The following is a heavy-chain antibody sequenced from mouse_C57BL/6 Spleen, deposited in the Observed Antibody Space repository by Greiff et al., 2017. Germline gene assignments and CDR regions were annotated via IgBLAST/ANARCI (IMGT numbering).Heavy chain of an antibody. J-gene: IGHJ4*01. Sequence: DVQLQESGPGLVKPSQSLSLTCSVTGYSITSGYYWNWIRQFPGNKLEWMGYISYDGSNNYNPSLKNRISITRDTSKNQFFLKLNSVTTEDTATYYCARCYYGSSYGYAMDYWGQGTSVTVSS. V-gene: IGHV3-6*01. CDR3: ARCYYGSSYGYAMDY. CDR2: ISYDGSN. D-gene: IGHD1-1*01. CDR1: GYSITSGYY.